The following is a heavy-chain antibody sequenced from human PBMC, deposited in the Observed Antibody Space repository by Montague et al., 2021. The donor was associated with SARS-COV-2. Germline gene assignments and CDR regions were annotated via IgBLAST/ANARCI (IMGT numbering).Heavy chain of an antibody. CDR3: RMRGGALDSFDI. D-gene: IGHD4-17*01. J-gene: IGHJ3*02. Sequence: SGSTYSNPSLKSRVTISVDTTKYQFSLKMSSVTAADTAVYYCRMRGGALDSFDIWGQGTMVIVSS. V-gene: IGHV4-39*01. CDR2: SGST.